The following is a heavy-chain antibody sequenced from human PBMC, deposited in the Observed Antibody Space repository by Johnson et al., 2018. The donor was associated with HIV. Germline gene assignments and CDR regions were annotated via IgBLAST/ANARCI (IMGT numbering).Heavy chain of an antibody. Sequence: QVLLVESGGGLVKPGGSLRLSCVASGFTFSDYYMTWIRQAPRKGLEWVSYISSSGSTIYYADSVKGRFTISRDNARNSLFLQMNSLRAEDTAVYYCARIPGSGWEHDAFDIWGQGTLVTVSS. J-gene: IGHJ3*02. CDR2: ISSSGSTI. CDR1: GFTFSDYY. V-gene: IGHV3-11*04. D-gene: IGHD6-19*01. CDR3: ARIPGSGWEHDAFDI.